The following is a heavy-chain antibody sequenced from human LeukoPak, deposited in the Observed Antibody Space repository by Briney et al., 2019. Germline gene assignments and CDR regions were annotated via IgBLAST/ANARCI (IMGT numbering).Heavy chain of an antibody. CDR3: AKARSGDYLSDAFDI. V-gene: IGHV3-23*01. J-gene: IGHJ3*02. CDR1: EFSFSSYR. CDR2: ASANGRST. D-gene: IGHD4-17*01. Sequence: GGSLRLSCVGSEFSFSSYRMNWVRQAPGKGLEWVSAASANGRSTYYPDSVQGRFTISRDNSKNTLYLQMNSLRDEDTAVYYCAKARSGDYLSDAFDIWGQGIMVTVSS.